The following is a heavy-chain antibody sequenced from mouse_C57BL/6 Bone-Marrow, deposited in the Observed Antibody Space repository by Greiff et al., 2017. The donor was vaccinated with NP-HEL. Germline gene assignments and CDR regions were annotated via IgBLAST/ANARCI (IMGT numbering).Heavy chain of an antibody. CDR1: GYTFTSYW. CDR2: IDPNSGGT. V-gene: IGHV1-72*01. CDR3: ARRLEGREDWFAY. Sequence: QVQLKQPGAELVKPGASVKLSCKASGYTFTSYWMHWVKQRPGRGLEWIGRIDPNSGGTKYNEKFKSKATLTVDKPSSTAYMQLSSLTSEDSAVYYCARRLEGREDWFAYWGQGTLVTVSA. D-gene: IGHD3-2*02. J-gene: IGHJ3*01.